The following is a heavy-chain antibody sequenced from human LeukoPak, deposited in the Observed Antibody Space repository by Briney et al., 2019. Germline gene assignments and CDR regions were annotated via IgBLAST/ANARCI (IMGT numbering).Heavy chain of an antibody. CDR1: GGSISSSSYY. V-gene: IGHV4-39*07. CDR3: ARGEVVVAATLYYCYGMDV. D-gene: IGHD2-15*01. CDR2: IYYSGST. Sequence: SETLSLTCTVSGGSISSSSYYWGWIRQPPGKGLEWIGSIYYSGSTYYNPSLKSRVTISVDTSKNQFSLKLSSVTAADTAVYYCARGEVVVAATLYYCYGMDVWGQGTTVTVSS. J-gene: IGHJ6*02.